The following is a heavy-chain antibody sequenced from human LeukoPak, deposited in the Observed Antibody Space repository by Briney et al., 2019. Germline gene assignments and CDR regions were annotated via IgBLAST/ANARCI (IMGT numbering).Heavy chain of an antibody. Sequence: PSQTLSLTCAVSGGSISSGGYSWSWIRQPPGKGLEWIGYIYHSGSTYYNPSLKSRVTISVDTSKNQFSLKLSSVTAADTAVYYCARGLSGYSSSWYPGYFDYWGQGTLVTVSS. V-gene: IGHV4-30-2*01. CDR3: ARGLSGYSSSWYPGYFDY. CDR1: GGSISSGGYS. CDR2: IYHSGST. J-gene: IGHJ4*02. D-gene: IGHD6-13*01.